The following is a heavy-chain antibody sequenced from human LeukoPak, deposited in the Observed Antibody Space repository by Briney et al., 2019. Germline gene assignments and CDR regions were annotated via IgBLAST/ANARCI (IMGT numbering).Heavy chain of an antibody. CDR1: GGTFSSYA. CDR3: ARDPQGANWGGAFDI. Sequence: ASVKVSCKASGGTFSSYAISWVRQAPGQGLEWMGGIIPIFGTANYAQKFQGRVTITADESTSTAYMELSSLRSEDTAVYYCARDPQGANWGGAFDIWGQGTMVTVSS. V-gene: IGHV1-69*13. CDR2: IIPIFGTA. J-gene: IGHJ3*02. D-gene: IGHD7-27*01.